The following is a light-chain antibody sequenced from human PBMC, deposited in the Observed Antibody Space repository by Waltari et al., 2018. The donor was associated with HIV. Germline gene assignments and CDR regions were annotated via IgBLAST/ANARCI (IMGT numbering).Light chain of an antibody. CDR2: EVN. Sequence: QSALTQPASVSASPGQSITISCTGTSSDVGGYNYVSWYRQHPGEAPKVIIYEVNRRPSGVSIRLTASKSGNTASLAISGLQPEDEADYFCSSYTSSSTHVFGPGTKVTVL. CDR1: SSDVGGYNY. J-gene: IGLJ1*01. V-gene: IGLV2-14*03. CDR3: SSYTSSSTHV.